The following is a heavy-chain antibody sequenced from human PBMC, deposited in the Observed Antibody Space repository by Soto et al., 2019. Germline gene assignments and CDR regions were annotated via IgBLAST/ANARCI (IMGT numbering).Heavy chain of an antibody. D-gene: IGHD1-1*01. J-gene: IGHJ4*02. CDR1: GYSFTSYG. Sequence: QVHLVQSGAEVKKPGASVKVACKASGYSFTSYGITWVRQAPGQGLEWMGWISAHNGNTDYAQKLQGRLIVTRDTSTSTAYMELRSLISDDTAVYDCARGRYGDYWGQGALVTVSS. V-gene: IGHV1-18*01. CDR2: ISAHNGNT. CDR3: ARGRYGDY.